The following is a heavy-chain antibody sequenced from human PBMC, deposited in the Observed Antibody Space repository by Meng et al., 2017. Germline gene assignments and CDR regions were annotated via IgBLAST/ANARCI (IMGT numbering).Heavy chain of an antibody. Sequence: EGPAVGCGGCLFCRGGPLRRSFAAFGFTFSSAARGWVRQLPGKGLEWGSAISGSGGRTYYADSVKGLFTISRDNSKNTLYLQMNSLRAEDTAVYYCARASVGVYFDLWGRGTLVTVSS. J-gene: IGHJ2*01. CDR3: ARASVGVYFDL. CDR1: GFTFSSAA. D-gene: IGHD2-15*01. V-gene: IGHV3-23*04. CDR2: ISGSGGRT.